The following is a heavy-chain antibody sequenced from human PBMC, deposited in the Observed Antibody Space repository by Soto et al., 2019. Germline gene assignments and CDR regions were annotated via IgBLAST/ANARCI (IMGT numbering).Heavy chain of an antibody. Sequence: QVQLVESGGGLVQPGGSLRLSCAASGFTFSDHYMNWIRQSPGKGLEWVSYITNSGTTMYYADSVKGRYTISRDNAKNSLYRHMNNLRAEDTALYYCARGRRFYYYAMDVWGQGTTVTVSS. CDR1: GFTFSDHY. J-gene: IGHJ6*02. CDR3: ARGRRFYYYAMDV. CDR2: ITNSGTTM. V-gene: IGHV3-11*01.